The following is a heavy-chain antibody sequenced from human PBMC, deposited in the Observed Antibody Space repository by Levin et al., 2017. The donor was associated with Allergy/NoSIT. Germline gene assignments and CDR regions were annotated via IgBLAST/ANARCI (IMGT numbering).Heavy chain of an antibody. CDR2: IIPIFGTA. J-gene: IGHJ6*02. D-gene: IGHD6-6*01. CDR3: ARGVHSSSSKAYYYYGMDV. CDR1: GGTFSSYA. V-gene: IGHV1-69*01. Sequence: KISCKASGGTFSSYAISWVRQAPGQGLEWMGGIIPIFGTANYAQKFQGRVTITADESTSTAYMELSSLRSEDTAVYYCARGVHSSSSKAYYYYGMDVWGQGTTVTVSS.